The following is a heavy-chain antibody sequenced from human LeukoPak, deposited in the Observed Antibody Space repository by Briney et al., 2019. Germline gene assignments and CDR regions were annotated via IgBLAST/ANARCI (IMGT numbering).Heavy chain of an antibody. CDR1: GGYISSYY. J-gene: IGHJ4*02. CDR2: IYTTGST. CDR3: ARSIAAAGNILDS. Sequence: SETLSLTCTVSGGYISSYYWNWIRQPAGKGLEWIGRIYTTGSTDYNPSLKSRVTMLVDTHKNQFSLKLTSVTVADTAVYYCARSIAAAGNILDSWGQGTLVTVSS. D-gene: IGHD6-13*01. V-gene: IGHV4-4*07.